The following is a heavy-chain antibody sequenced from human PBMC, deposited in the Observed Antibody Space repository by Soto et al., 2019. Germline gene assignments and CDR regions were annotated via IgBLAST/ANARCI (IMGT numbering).Heavy chain of an antibody. Sequence: SVKVSCKASGGTFSRNAISWVRQAPGQGLEWMGGIIPFFRAPNYAQKFQGRVTITADESTSTAYMELSSLRSEDTAVYYCARGGVIVATIGDYYYGMDVWGQGTTVTVSS. D-gene: IGHD5-12*01. CDR3: ARGGVIVATIGDYYYGMDV. CDR1: GGTFSRNA. J-gene: IGHJ6*02. CDR2: IIPFFRAP. V-gene: IGHV1-69*13.